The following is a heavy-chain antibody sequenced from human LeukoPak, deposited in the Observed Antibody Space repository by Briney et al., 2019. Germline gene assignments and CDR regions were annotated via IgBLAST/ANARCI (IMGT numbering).Heavy chain of an antibody. V-gene: IGHV4-39*01. CDR1: GGSISSSAYY. J-gene: IGHJ4*02. CDR2: MSYSGST. D-gene: IGHD3-16*01. Sequence: PSETLSLTCIVSGGSISSSAYYWGWIRQPPGKGLEWIGSMSYSGSTFYNPSLKSRVTISVHTSKNQFSLKLDSVTAADTAVYYCARQVGTTMVAFGTFDYWGQGTLVTVSS. CDR3: ARQVGTTMVAFGTFDY.